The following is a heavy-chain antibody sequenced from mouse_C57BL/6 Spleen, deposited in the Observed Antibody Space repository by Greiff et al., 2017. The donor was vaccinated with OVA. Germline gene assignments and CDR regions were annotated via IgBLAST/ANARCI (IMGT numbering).Heavy chain of an antibody. CDR3: ARDYYGSRWYFDY. J-gene: IGHJ2*01. CDR2: ISDGGSYT. D-gene: IGHD1-1*01. Sequence: EVKLVESGGGLVKPGGSLKLSCAASGFTFSSYAMSWVRQTPEKRLEWVATISDGGSYTYYPDNVKGRFTISRDNAKNNLYLQMSHLKSEDTAMYYCARDYYGSRWYFDYWGQGTTLTVSS. V-gene: IGHV5-4*01. CDR1: GFTFSSYA.